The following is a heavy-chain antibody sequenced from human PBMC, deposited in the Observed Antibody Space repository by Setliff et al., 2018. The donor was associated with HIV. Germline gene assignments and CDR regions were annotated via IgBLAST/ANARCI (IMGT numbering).Heavy chain of an antibody. CDR3: ARAPNSPSYSNIWYADH. D-gene: IGHD4-4*01. V-gene: IGHV5-51*01. CDR1: GYSFTSYW. Sequence: PGESLKISCKGSGYSFTSYWIGWVRQMPGKGLEWMGIIYPGDSDTRYSPSFQGQVTISADKSISTAYLQWSSLKASDTAMYFCARAPNSPSYSNIWYADHWGQGTLVTVSS. J-gene: IGHJ5*02. CDR2: IYPGDSDT.